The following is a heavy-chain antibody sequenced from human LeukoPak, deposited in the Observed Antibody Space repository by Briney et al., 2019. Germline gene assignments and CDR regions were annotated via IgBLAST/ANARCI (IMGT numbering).Heavy chain of an antibody. J-gene: IGHJ5*02. CDR3: AREYYYDSSGYYP. V-gene: IGHV3-11*05. Sequence: GGSLRLSCAASGLTFSDYYMSWIRQAPGKGLEWVSYISSSSSYTNYADSVKGRFTISRDNAKNSLYLQMNSLRAEDTAVYYCAREYYYDSSGYYPWGQGTLVTVSS. CDR1: GLTFSDYY. D-gene: IGHD3-22*01. CDR2: ISSSSSYT.